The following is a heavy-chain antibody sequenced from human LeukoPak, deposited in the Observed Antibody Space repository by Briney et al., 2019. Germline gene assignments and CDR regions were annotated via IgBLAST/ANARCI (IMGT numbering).Heavy chain of an antibody. CDR3: AKDLRLYGSGYYYGMDV. D-gene: IGHD3-10*01. CDR2: ISWNSGSI. V-gene: IGHV3-9*01. J-gene: IGHJ6*02. Sequence: PGGSLRLSCAASGFTFSSYAMSWVRQAPGKGLEWVSGISWNSGSIGYADSVKGRFTISRDNAKNSLYLQMNSLRAEDTALYYCAKDLRLYGSGYYYGMDVWGQGTTVTVSS. CDR1: GFTFSSYA.